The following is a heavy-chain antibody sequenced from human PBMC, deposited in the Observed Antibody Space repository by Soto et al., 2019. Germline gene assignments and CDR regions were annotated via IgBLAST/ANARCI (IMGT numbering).Heavy chain of an antibody. V-gene: IGHV3-23*01. J-gene: IGHJ4*02. CDR3: AKERSSGWSFDY. Sequence: EVQLLESGGGLVQPGGSLRLSCAASGFTFSTYAMNWVRQAPGKGLEWVSGISGSGDSTYYADSVKGRFTVSRDNSKNTLYLQMSSLRAEETAVFYCAKERSSGWSFDYWGQGPLVTVSS. D-gene: IGHD6-19*01. CDR2: ISGSGDST. CDR1: GFTFSTYA.